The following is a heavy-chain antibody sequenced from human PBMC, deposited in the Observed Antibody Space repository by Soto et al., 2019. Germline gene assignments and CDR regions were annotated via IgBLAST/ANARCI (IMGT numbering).Heavy chain of an antibody. CDR3: ARVTGRYYYGMDV. CDR1: GGSFSGYY. CDR2: INHSGST. Sequence: QVQLQQWGAGLLKPSETLSLTCAVYGGSFSGYYWSWIRQPPGKGLEWIGEINHSGSTNYNPSLKSRVTISVDPSKNQFSPTLGSVTAAATAVYYCARVTGRYYYGMDVWGQGTTVTVSS. V-gene: IGHV4-34*01. J-gene: IGHJ6*02.